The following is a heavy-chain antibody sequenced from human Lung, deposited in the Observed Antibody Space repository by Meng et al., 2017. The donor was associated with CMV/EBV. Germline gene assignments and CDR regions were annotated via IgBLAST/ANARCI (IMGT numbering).Heavy chain of an antibody. J-gene: IGHJ4*02. CDR1: GYTCGSYG. V-gene: IGHV1-18*01. Sequence: QVNRLQCGRGGKKAWASVRVSCKASGYTCGSYGICWVRLAPGQGLEWMGWFVNYVDTYPAQKFQGRVTMTTDTHTNTAFMELRSLTSDDTAVYYCASGTPGRSYCDYWGQGALVTVSS. CDR3: ASGTPGRSYCDY. D-gene: IGHD2-15*01. CDR2: FVNYVDT.